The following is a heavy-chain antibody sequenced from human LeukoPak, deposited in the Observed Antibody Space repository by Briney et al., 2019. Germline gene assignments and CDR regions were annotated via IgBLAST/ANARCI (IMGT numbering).Heavy chain of an antibody. J-gene: IGHJ4*02. D-gene: IGHD1-26*01. CDR3: AGDGSGSYYGHFDY. V-gene: IGHV1-46*01. CDR2: INPSDGTT. CDR1: GYTFTSYY. Sequence: ASVKVSCKASGYTFTSYYMHWVRQAPGQGLEWMGIINPSDGTTRHAQKFQGRVTMTRDTSTSTVHMELSSLRSEDTAVYYCAGDGSGSYYGHFDYWGQGTLVTVSS.